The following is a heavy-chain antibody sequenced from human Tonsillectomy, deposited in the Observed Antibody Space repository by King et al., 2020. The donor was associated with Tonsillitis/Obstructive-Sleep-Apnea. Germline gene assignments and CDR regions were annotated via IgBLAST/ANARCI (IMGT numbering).Heavy chain of an antibody. V-gene: IGHV3-13*01. Sequence: VQLVQSGGGLVQPGGSLRLSCAASGFTFSTYDMHWVRHATGKGLEWVSVIGTAGNTYYPASVKGRFTISRENAKNSLYLQMNSLRAGDTAMYYCARAISSDLDLWGRGTLVTVSS. D-gene: IGHD3-3*01. CDR2: IGTAGNT. J-gene: IGHJ2*01. CDR3: ARAISSDLDL. CDR1: GFTFSTYD.